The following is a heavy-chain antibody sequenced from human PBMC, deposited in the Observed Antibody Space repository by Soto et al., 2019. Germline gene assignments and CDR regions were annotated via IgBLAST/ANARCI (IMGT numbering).Heavy chain of an antibody. V-gene: IGHV3-7*05. CDR1: GFTFSNFW. Sequence: EAQLVESGGDLVQPGGSLRLSCAAAGFTFSNFWMSWVRQSPGRGLEWVANINQDGTARYYVDSVKGRFTISRDNAKHSLFLQMSSLRAEDTAVYFCAKDSGFCTSVDCKGDDLDVWGLGTMVTVSS. D-gene: IGHD1-1*01. CDR3: AKDSGFCTSVDCKGDDLDV. CDR2: INQDGTAR. J-gene: IGHJ3*01.